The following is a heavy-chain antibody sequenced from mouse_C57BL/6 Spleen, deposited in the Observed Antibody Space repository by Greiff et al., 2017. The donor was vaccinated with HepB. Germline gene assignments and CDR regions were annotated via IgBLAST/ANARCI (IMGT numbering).Heavy chain of an antibody. V-gene: IGHV1-82*01. D-gene: IGHD3-3*01. CDR1: GYAFSSSW. J-gene: IGHJ2*01. CDR2: IYPGDGDT. CDR3: ARGGTSYYFDY. Sequence: VKLMESGPELVKPGASVKISCKASGYAFSSSWMNWVKQRPGKGLEWIGRIYPGDGDTNYNGKFKGKATLTADKSSSTAYMQLNSLTSEDSAVYFCARGGTSYYFDYWGQGTTLTVSS.